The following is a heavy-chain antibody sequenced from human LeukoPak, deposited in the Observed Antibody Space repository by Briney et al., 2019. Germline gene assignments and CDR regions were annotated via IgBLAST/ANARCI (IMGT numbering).Heavy chain of an antibody. CDR2: IYHSGST. J-gene: IGHJ4*02. V-gene: IGHV4-4*02. CDR1: GGSISSSNW. D-gene: IGHD2-15*01. CDR3: ARIYCSGGSCYHIDY. Sequence: SGTLSLTCAVSGGSISSSNWWSWVRPPPGKGLEWIGEIYHSGSTNYNPSLKSRVTISVDKSKNQFSLKLSSVTAADTAVYYCARIYCSGGSCYHIDYWGQGTLVTVSS.